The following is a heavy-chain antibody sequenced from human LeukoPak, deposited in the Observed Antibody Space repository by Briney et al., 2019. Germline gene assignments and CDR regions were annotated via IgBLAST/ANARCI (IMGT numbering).Heavy chain of an antibody. CDR1: GFTSSDYY. D-gene: IGHD6-19*01. V-gene: IGHV3-11*01. CDR2: ISSSGSTI. Sequence: SLRPSCAPSGFTSSDYYMSWIRQAPGKGLEWVSYISSSGSTIYYADSVKGRFTISRDNAKNSLYLQMNSLRAEDTAVYYCARNVAVAGTFYYYYYYMDVWGKGTTVTISS. J-gene: IGHJ6*03. CDR3: ARNVAVAGTFYYYYYYMDV.